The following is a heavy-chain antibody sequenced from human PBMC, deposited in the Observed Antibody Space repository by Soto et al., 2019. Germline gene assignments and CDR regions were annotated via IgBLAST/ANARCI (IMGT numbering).Heavy chain of an antibody. V-gene: IGHV3-30-3*01. CDR3: ARDRRRGSYLSPDPDF. CDR2: MSYDGSNK. CDR1: GFTFSNYA. D-gene: IGHD3-16*01. Sequence: QVQLVESGGGVVQPGRSLRLSCAASGFTFSNYAMHWVLQAPCKGLEWVAVMSYDGSNKYYADSVKGRFTISRDNSETTLYLQMNSLIAEDTAVYYCARDRRRGSYLSPDPDFWCQGPLVTVSS. J-gene: IGHJ4*02.